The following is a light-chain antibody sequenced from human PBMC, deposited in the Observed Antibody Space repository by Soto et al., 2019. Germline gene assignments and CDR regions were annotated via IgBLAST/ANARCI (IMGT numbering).Light chain of an antibody. CDR1: SSNIGNNF. V-gene: IGLV1-51*01. Sequence: SVLTQPPSVSAAPGQKVTISCSGSSSNIGNNFVSWYQQLPGTAPKLLIYDNNKRPSGIPDRFSGSKSGTSATLGITGLQTGDEADYYCGTWDSSLSAVVIGGGTQLTV. CDR3: GTWDSSLSAVV. J-gene: IGLJ2*01. CDR2: DNN.